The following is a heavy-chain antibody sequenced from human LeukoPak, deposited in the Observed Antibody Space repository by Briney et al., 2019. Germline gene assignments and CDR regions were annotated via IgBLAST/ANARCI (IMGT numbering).Heavy chain of an antibody. D-gene: IGHD3-3*01. CDR2: IYYSGST. CDR3: ASGGFGVVIYFDY. CDR1: GGSISSSNW. J-gene: IGHJ4*02. Sequence: PSETLSLTCTVSGGSISSSNWWSWIRQPPGKGLEWIGSIYYSGSTYYNPSLKSRVTISVDTSKNQFSLKLSSVTAADTAVYYCASGGFGVVIYFDYWGQGTLVTVSS. V-gene: IGHV4-39*07.